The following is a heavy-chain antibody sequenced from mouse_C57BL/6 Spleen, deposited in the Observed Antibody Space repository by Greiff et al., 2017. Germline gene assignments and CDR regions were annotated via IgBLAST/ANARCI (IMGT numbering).Heavy chain of an antibody. D-gene: IGHD4-1*01. CDR1: GYTFTSYW. CDR3: ARGKLGNY. Sequence: VQLQQPGAELVKPGASVKLSCKASGYTFTSYWMQWVKQRPGQGLEWIGEIDPSDSYTNYNQKFKGKATLTVDTSSSTAYMQLSSLTSEDSAVYYCARGKLGNYWGQGTTLTVSS. J-gene: IGHJ2*01. CDR2: IDPSDSYT. V-gene: IGHV1-50*01.